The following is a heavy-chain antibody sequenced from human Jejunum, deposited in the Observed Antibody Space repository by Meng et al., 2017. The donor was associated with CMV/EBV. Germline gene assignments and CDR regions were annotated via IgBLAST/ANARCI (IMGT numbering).Heavy chain of an antibody. V-gene: IGHV2-5*02. Sequence: QITFQESGPTLVKPTQTLTLTCSFSGFSLTTNGVGVGWIRRPPGKALEWLALIYWDDDIHYSPSLKNRLTIIKDTSKNRVVLIMTDMDPVDTATYYCAHRPVAGYFDYWGQGTLVTVSS. CDR1: GFSLTTNGVG. D-gene: IGHD6-19*01. CDR3: AHRPVAGYFDY. J-gene: IGHJ4*02. CDR2: IYWDDDI.